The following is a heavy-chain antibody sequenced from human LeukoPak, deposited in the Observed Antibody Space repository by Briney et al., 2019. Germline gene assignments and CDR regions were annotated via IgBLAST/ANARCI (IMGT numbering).Heavy chain of an antibody. Sequence: SETLSLTCTVSGGSISSGYYYWSWIRQPPGKGLEWFVYIYYSGNTYYNPSLKSRATISVDTSKNQFSLKMSSVTAADTAVYYCAISSNSCYEYWGQGTLVTVSS. CDR2: IYYSGNT. CDR1: GGSISSGYYY. D-gene: IGHD2-2*01. V-gene: IGHV4-30-4*08. J-gene: IGHJ4*02. CDR3: AISSNSCYEY.